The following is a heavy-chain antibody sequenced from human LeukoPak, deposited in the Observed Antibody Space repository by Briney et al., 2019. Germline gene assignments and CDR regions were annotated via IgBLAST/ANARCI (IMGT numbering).Heavy chain of an antibody. J-gene: IGHJ4*02. D-gene: IGHD1-14*01. CDR3: ARASNQYHSDLTFFDY. CDR2: INPNSGGT. Sequence: ASVKVSCKASGYTFTGYYMHWVRQAPGQGLEWMGWINPNSGGTNYAQKFQGRVTMTRDTSIRTAHMELSRLTSDDAAVYYCARASNQYHSDLTFFDYWGQGTLVTVSS. CDR1: GYTFTGYY. V-gene: IGHV1-2*02.